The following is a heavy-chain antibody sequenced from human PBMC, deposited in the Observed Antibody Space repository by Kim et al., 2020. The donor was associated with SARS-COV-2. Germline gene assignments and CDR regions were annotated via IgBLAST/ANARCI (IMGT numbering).Heavy chain of an antibody. D-gene: IGHD3-3*01. Sequence: ASVKVSCKASGYTFTGYHMHWVRQAPGQGLEWMGWINPNTGGTNYAQKFQGRVTMTRDTSISTAYTELSRLRSDDTAVYYCARGRMEVTIFGVVSHWYFDLGAVAPWSLSPQ. J-gene: IGHJ2*01. CDR1: GYTFTGYH. CDR3: ARGRMEVTIFGVVSHWYFDL. CDR2: INPNTGGT. V-gene: IGHV1-2*02.